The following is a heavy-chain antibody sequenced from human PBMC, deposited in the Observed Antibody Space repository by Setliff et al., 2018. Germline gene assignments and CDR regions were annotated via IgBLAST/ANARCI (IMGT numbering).Heavy chain of an antibody. CDR2: INAGNGNT. Sequence: ASVKVSCKASGYTFTSYAMHWVRQASGQRLEWMGWINAGNGNTKYSQKFQGRVTITRDTSASTAYMELSSLRSEDTAVYYCASEARLSGSIDFTGLDYWGQGTLVTVSS. V-gene: IGHV1-3*01. CDR3: ASEARLSGSIDFTGLDY. J-gene: IGHJ4*02. CDR1: GYTFTSYA. D-gene: IGHD3-9*01.